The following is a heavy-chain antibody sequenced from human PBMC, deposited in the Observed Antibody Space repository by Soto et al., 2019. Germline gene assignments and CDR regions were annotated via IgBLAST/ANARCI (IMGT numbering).Heavy chain of an antibody. D-gene: IGHD3-16*01. CDR2: IKSKTDGGTT. Sequence: XXSLRLSFAASGFTFSNAWMGWVPQAPGKGLEWVGRIKSKTDGGTTDYAAPVKGRFTISRDDSKNTLYLQMKSLKTEDTAVYYCTTDGGFLVIYYWGQGTLVTVSS. CDR1: GFTFSNAW. V-gene: IGHV3-15*01. J-gene: IGHJ4*02. CDR3: TTDGGFLVIYY.